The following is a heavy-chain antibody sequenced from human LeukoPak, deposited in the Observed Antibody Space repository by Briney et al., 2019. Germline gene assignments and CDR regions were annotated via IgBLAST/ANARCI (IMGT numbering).Heavy chain of an antibody. CDR1: GGSISSGGYY. D-gene: IGHD6-13*01. CDR3: ARVGYSSPWAFDY. Sequence: SETLSLTCTVSGGSISSGGYYWSWIRQPPGKGLEWIGYIYHSGSTYYNPSLKSRVTISVDRSKNQFSLKLSSVTAADTAVYYCARVGYSSPWAFDYWGQGTLVTVSS. V-gene: IGHV4-30-2*01. J-gene: IGHJ4*02. CDR2: IYHSGST.